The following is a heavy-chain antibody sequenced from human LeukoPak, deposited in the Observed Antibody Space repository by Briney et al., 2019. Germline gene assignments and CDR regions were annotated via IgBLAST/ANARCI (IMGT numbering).Heavy chain of an antibody. CDR2: IWYDGSNT. V-gene: IGHV3-33*01. CDR3: ARPSWSTGYNSGWFDY. CDR1: GFTFSNYA. D-gene: IGHD6-19*01. Sequence: GRSLRLSCAASGFTFSNYAMHWVRQAPGKGLEWVTVIWYDGSNTYYADSVKGRFTISRDNSKNMLYLQINSLRAEDTAIYYCARPSWSTGYNSGWFDYWGQGTVVTVSS. J-gene: IGHJ4*02.